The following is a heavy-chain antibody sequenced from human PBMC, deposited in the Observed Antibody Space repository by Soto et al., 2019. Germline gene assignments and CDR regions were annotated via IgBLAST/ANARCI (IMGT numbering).Heavy chain of an antibody. V-gene: IGHV3-74*03. CDR1: GFTFTTTW. D-gene: IGHD1-1*01. J-gene: IGHJ3*01. Sequence: GGSLRLSCAASGFTFTTTWLHWVRQAPGMGLVWVSHINNDGGVTTYADSVKGRFTISRDNAKNTVYLQMNSLRAEDTAVYYCTTDGSFAQHVWGQGIMVTVSS. CDR3: TTDGSFAQHV. CDR2: INNDGGVT.